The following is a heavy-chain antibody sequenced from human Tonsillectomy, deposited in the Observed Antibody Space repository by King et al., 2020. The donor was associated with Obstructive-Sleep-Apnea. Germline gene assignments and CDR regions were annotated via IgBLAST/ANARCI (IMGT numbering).Heavy chain of an antibody. V-gene: IGHV4-34*01. CDR2: INHSGST. CDR1: GGSFSDYY. D-gene: IGHD6-13*01. CDR3: ARGSGAADVNWFDL. Sequence: VQLQQWGAGLLKPSETLSLTCGVYGGSFSDYYWPWIRQPPGKGLEWIGEINHSGSTNYNPFLKSRVTISVDMSKNQFSLKLTSVTAADTAVYYCARGSGAADVNWFDLWGQGALVTVSS. J-gene: IGHJ5*02.